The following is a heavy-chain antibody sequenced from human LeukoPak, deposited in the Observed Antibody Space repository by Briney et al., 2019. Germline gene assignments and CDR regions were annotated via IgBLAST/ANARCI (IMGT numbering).Heavy chain of an antibody. CDR1: GGSFSGYY. Sequence: PSETLSLTCAVYGGSFSGYYWSWIRQPPGKGLEWIGEINHSGSTNYNPSLKSRVTISVDTTKNQISLKLSSVTAADTAVYYCARGYESAIYYYMDVWGKGTTVTVSS. D-gene: IGHD5-12*01. J-gene: IGHJ6*03. CDR2: INHSGST. V-gene: IGHV4-34*01. CDR3: ARGYESAIYYYMDV.